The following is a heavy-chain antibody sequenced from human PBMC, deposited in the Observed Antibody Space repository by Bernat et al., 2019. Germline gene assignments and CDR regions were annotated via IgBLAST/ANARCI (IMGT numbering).Heavy chain of an antibody. V-gene: IGHV3-23*04. Sequence: EMQLVESGGGLVQPGGSLRLSCAASGFTVSDYAMTWVRQTPGKGLEWVSTIPISGGNTVYADSVKGRFTISSDTSKNTLFLQMYSLRVEDTALYYCANGLTTVPWNFDILGRRILLRVSS. CDR3: ANGLTTVPWNFDI. J-gene: IGHJ2*01. CDR2: IPISGGNT. CDR1: GFTVSDYA. D-gene: IGHD1-1*01.